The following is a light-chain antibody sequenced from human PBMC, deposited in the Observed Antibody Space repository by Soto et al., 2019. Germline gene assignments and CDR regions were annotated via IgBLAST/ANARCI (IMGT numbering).Light chain of an antibody. CDR1: QDIGNF. CDR3: QQYGSLPIN. V-gene: IGKV1-33*01. CDR2: DAS. J-gene: IGKJ5*01. Sequence: DIQMTQSPSSLSASIGDRVTISCQASQDIGNFLNWYQQKPGKAHYLLIYDASNLDTGVSSRFSGSGSGRDFSFTITSLQPDDVATYFCQQYGSLPINFGQGTRLDIK.